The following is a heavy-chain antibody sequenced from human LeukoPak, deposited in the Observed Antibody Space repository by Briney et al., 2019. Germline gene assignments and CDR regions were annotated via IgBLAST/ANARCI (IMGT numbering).Heavy chain of an antibody. Sequence: SETLSLTCTVSGGSISSHYWSWIRQPPGKGLEWIGYIYYSGSTDYNPSLKSRVTISADTSKNQFSLKLSSVTAADTAVYYCARLRYTARFDPWGQGTLVTVSS. CDR3: ARLRYTARFDP. CDR1: GGSISSHY. D-gene: IGHD5-18*01. J-gene: IGHJ5*02. V-gene: IGHV4-59*11. CDR2: IYYSGST.